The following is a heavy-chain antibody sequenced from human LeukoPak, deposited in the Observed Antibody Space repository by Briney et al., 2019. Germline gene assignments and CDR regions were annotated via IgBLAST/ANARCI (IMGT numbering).Heavy chain of an antibody. J-gene: IGHJ4*02. CDR2: IRNSGGST. CDR1: GFTFSSYA. CDR3: AKETSCSFDY. D-gene: IGHD2-2*01. V-gene: IGHV3-23*01. Sequence: GVSLRLSCAASGFTFSSYAMNWVPQAPGKGLVWVSGIRNSGGSTYYADSVKGRFTISRDNSKNSLYLQMNSLKAEDTALYYCAKETSCSFDYWGQGTLVTVSS.